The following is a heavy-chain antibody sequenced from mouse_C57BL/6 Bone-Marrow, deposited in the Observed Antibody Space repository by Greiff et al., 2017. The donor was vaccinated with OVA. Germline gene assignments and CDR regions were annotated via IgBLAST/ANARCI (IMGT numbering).Heavy chain of an antibody. CDR3: TTWASFAY. CDR1: GFNIKDDY. V-gene: IGHV14-4*01. J-gene: IGHJ3*01. Sequence: EVQLQESGAELVRPGASVKLSCTASGFNIKDDYMPWVKQRPEQGLEWIGWIDPENGDTEYASKLQGKAPITADTSSNTAYLKLSRLTSEDTAVYYCTTWASFAYWGQGTLVTVSA. CDR2: IDPENGDT.